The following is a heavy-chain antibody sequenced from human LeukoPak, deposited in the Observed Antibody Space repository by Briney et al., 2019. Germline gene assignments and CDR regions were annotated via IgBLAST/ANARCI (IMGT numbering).Heavy chain of an antibody. CDR1: GFTFSSYS. CDR3: ARTPYYDFWSGYYTGGDY. CDR2: ISSSSSYI. Sequence: GGSLRLSCAASGFTFSSYSMNWVRQAPGKGLEWVSTISSSSSYIYYADSVKGRFTISRDNAKNSLYLQMNSLRAEDTAVYYCARTPYYDFWSGYYTGGDYWGQGTLVTVSS. D-gene: IGHD3-3*01. V-gene: IGHV3-21*01. J-gene: IGHJ4*02.